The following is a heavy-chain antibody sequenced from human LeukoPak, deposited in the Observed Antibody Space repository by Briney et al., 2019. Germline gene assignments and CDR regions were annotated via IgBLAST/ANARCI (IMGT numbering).Heavy chain of an antibody. CDR1: GFTFSRYW. CDR3: ARGGWLPDY. CDR2: IKQDGSEK. Sequence: GGSLRLSCAASGFTFSRYWMSWVRQAPGKGLEWVANIKQDGSEKYYVDSVKGRLTISRDNAKNSLYLQMNSLRAGDTAVYYCARGGWLPDYWGQGTLVTVS. D-gene: IGHD3-22*01. V-gene: IGHV3-7*01. J-gene: IGHJ4*02.